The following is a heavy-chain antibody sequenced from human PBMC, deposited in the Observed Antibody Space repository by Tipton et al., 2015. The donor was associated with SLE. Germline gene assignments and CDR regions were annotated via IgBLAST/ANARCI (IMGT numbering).Heavy chain of an antibody. J-gene: IGHJ4*02. CDR2: VYYNADS. CDR1: GGSISTHY. Sequence: TLSLTCSVSGGSISTHYFAWIRQPPGKGLEWIAFVYYNADSRYNPSLKSRLSLSVDTSKNQISLRLNSVTAGDTAVYYCARAALLGWNPDYWGQGTAVIVSS. V-gene: IGHV4-59*08. D-gene: IGHD1-1*01. CDR3: ARAALLGWNPDY.